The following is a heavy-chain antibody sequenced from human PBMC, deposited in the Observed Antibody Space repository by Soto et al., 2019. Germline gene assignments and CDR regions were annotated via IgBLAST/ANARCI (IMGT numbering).Heavy chain of an antibody. CDR3: AREISRWLQFGFFALDY. CDR2: IWSDGSRK. Sequence: QVQLVESGGGVVQPGMSLRLSCAASGFTFSTSGMHWVRQAPGKGLEWVAVIWSDGSRKYYAESVKGRFTISRDNSKNTLYLQMSSLRAEDTAVYYCAREISRWLQFGFFALDYWGQGSPVTVSS. V-gene: IGHV3-33*01. D-gene: IGHD5-12*01. CDR1: GFTFSTSG. J-gene: IGHJ4*02.